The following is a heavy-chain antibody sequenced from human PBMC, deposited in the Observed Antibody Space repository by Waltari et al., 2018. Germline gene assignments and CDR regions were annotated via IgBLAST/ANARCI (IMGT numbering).Heavy chain of an antibody. D-gene: IGHD4-17*01. Sequence: QVQLQESGPGLVKPSETLSLTCTVSGYSISSGYYWGWIRQPPGKGLEWIGSIYHSGSTYYNPYLKSRVTISVDTSKNQFSLKLSSVTAADTAVYYCARVDFPVNYGDYCNWFDPWGQGTLVTVSS. CDR3: ARVDFPVNYGDYCNWFDP. CDR1: GYSISSGYY. V-gene: IGHV4-38-2*02. J-gene: IGHJ5*02. CDR2: IYHSGST.